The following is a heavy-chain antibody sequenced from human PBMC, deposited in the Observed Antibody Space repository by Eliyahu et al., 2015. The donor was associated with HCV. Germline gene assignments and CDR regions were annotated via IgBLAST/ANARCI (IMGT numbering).Heavy chain of an antibody. V-gene: IGHV3-53*01. CDR3: ARDCSGGSCYSGHGMDV. J-gene: IGHJ6*02. D-gene: IGHD2-15*01. Sequence: EVQLVESGGGLIQPGGSLRLSCAASGLTVSSTYMSWVRQAPGKGLEWVSVIYSGGSTYYADSVKGRFTISRDNSKNTLYLQMNSLRAEDTAVYYCARDCSGGSCYSGHGMDVWGQGTTVTVSS. CDR1: GLTVSSTY. CDR2: IYSGGST.